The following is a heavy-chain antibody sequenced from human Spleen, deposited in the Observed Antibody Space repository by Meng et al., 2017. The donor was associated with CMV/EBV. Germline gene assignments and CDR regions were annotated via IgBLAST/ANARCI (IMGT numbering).Heavy chain of an antibody. Sequence: GESLKISCAASGFTFSSYAMHWVRQAPGKGLEWVSSISASGGTTYYSDSVKGRFTISRDNSKNTLYLQMNSLRGEDTALYYCAAGVLWMGYFEYWGQGLLVTVSS. CDR3: AAGVLWMGYFEY. V-gene: IGHV3-23*01. CDR2: ISASGGTT. D-gene: IGHD3-10*01. CDR1: GFTFSSYA. J-gene: IGHJ4*02.